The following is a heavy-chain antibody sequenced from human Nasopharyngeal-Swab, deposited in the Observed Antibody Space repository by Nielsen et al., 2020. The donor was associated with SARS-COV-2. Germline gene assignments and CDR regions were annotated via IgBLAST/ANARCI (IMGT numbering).Heavy chain of an antibody. V-gene: IGHV4-34*01. CDR2: INHSGST. CDR3: ARSHGYYDYVWGSYRHNYYYYMDV. J-gene: IGHJ6*03. Sequence: RQAPGKGLEWIGEINHSGSTNYNPSLKSRVTISVDTSKNQFSLKLSSVTAADTAVYYCARSHGYYDYVWGSYRHNYYYYMDVWGKGTTVTVSS. D-gene: IGHD3-16*02.